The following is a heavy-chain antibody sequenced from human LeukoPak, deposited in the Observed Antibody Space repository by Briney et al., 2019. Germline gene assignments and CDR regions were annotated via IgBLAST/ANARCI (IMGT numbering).Heavy chain of an antibody. D-gene: IGHD3-10*01. Sequence: SVKVSCKASGGTFSSYAISWVRQAPGQGLEWMGGIIPIFGTANYAQKFQGRVTITADESTSTAYMELSSLRSEDTAVYYCARGLEWFGEFYYGMDVWGKGTTITVSS. CDR1: GGTFSSYA. V-gene: IGHV1-69*01. J-gene: IGHJ6*04. CDR2: IIPIFGTA. CDR3: ARGLEWFGEFYYGMDV.